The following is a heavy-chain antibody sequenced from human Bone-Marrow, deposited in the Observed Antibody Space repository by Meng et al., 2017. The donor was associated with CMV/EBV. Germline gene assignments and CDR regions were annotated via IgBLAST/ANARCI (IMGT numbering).Heavy chain of an antibody. V-gene: IGHV3-30*04. CDR2: ISYDGTKN. CDR1: GFTFSNHA. D-gene: IGHD3-3*01. Sequence: GESLKISCAASGFTFSNHAMHWVRQAPGKGLEWVAAISYDGTKNYYADSVKGRLTISRDNANKTLYLQMNNLRAEDTAVYYCARGSFTIFGVVPDYWGQGTLVTVSS. J-gene: IGHJ4*02. CDR3: ARGSFTIFGVVPDY.